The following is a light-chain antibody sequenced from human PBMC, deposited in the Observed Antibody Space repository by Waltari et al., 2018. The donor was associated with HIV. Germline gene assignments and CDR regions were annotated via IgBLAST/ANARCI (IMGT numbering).Light chain of an antibody. CDR1: SSNIGSTY. V-gene: IGLV1-51*02. CDR3: GTWDSSLSVGT. Sequence: QSVLTQPPSVSAAPAQTVTISCSGTSSNIGSTYLSWYQQFPGQAPKLPIFENHKRPSGISDRFSGSKSGTSATLGIIGLQTGDEADYYCGTWDSSLSVGTFGGGTKLTVL. J-gene: IGLJ3*02. CDR2: ENH.